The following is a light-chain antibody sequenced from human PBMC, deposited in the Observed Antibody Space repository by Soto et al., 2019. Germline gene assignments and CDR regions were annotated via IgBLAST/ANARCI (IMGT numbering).Light chain of an antibody. V-gene: IGLV2-14*03. Sequence: QSVLTQPASMSGSPGQSITISCTGTSSDIGGYNFVSWYQRHPGKGPKLLIFDVNFRPSGVSNRFSGSKSENTASLTISGLQPEDEADYYCSSYTTADTVIFGGGTKLTLL. CDR3: SSYTTADTVI. CDR1: SSDIGGYNF. CDR2: DVN. J-gene: IGLJ2*01.